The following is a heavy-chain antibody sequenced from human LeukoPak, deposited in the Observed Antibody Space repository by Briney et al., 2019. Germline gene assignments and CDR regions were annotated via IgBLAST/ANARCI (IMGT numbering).Heavy chain of an antibody. CDR3: ARDFLGEYYDILTGSLVDY. CDR1: GFTFSSYS. CDR2: IGSSSSYT. V-gene: IGHV3-21*01. J-gene: IGHJ4*02. D-gene: IGHD3-9*01. Sequence: GGSLRLSCAASGFTFSSYSMNWVRQAPGKGLEWVSSIGSSSSYTYYADSVKGRFTISRDNAKNSLYLQMNSLRAEDTAVYYCARDFLGEYYDILTGSLVDYWGQGTLVTVSS.